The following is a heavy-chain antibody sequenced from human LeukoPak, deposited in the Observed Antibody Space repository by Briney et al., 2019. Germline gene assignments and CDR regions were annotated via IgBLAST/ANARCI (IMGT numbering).Heavy chain of an antibody. CDR3: ASLRFLEWSIVN. J-gene: IGHJ4*02. CDR2: IYYSGST. CDR1: GGSISSYY. V-gene: IGHV4-59*08. Sequence: SETLSLTCTVSGGSISSYYWSWIRQPPGKGLEWIGYIYYSGSTNYNPSLKSRVTISVDTSKNQFSLKLSSVTAADTAVYYCASLRFLEWSIVNWGQGTLVTVSS. D-gene: IGHD3-3*01.